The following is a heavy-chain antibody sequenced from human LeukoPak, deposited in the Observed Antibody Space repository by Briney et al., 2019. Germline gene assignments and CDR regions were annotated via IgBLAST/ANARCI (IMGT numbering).Heavy chain of an antibody. Sequence: SGTLSLTCAVYGGSLSGYYLSWIRQPPGKGLEWMGEINHTGSTNYNPSLKSRGTISVYTSQNQFHLQMRSVTAADTGVYYCERGGRLWFGVSVNNNWFHPWAQGTLDPVSS. V-gene: IGHV4-34*01. CDR3: ERGGRLWFGVSVNNNWFHP. D-gene: IGHD3-10*01. CDR1: GGSLSGYY. J-gene: IGHJ5*02. CDR2: INHTGST.